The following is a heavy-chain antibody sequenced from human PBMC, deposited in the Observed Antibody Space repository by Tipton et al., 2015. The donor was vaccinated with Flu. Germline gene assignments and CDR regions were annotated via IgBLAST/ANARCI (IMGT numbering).Heavy chain of an antibody. Sequence: PGLVKPSETLSLTCTVSGGSISRYYWSWIRQSVGKGPEWIGRTHTNGNTNYNSSFGSRLTMSVDTSKSQFSMTLTSVTVADTAVYYCVSGNFYDSSGYFAFWCQGILGTLSS. J-gene: IGHJ4*02. V-gene: IGHV4-4*07. CDR3: VSGNFYDSSGYFAF. CDR1: GGSISRYY. CDR2: THTNGNT. D-gene: IGHD3-22*01.